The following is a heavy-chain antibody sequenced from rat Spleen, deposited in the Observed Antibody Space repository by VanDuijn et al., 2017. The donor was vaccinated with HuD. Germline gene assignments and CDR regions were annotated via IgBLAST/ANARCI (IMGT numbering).Heavy chain of an antibody. CDR1: GFSLTSYA. V-gene: IGHV2-63*01. J-gene: IGHJ1*01. CDR2: MRYNGDT. D-gene: IGHD1-5*01. Sequence: QVQLKESGPGLVQPSQTLSLTCTVSGFSLTSYAVHWVRQPPGKGLEWMGRMRYNGDTSYNSALKSRLSISRDTSKNQVFLKMNSLQSEDTTTYYCARESTPYWYFDFWGPGTMVTVSS. CDR3: ARESTPYWYFDF.